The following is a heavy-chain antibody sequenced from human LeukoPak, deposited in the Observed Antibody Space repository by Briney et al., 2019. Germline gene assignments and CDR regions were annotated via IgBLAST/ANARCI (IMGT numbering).Heavy chain of an antibody. CDR1: GFTASSNY. V-gene: IGHV3-15*01. CDR2: IKSKTDGGTT. CDR3: TTAPVVELDQPLN. J-gene: IGHJ4*02. Sequence: GGSLRLSCAASGFTASSNYMSWVRQAPGKGLEWVGRIKSKTDGGTTDYAAPVEGRFTISRDDSKNTLYLQMNSLKTEDTAVYYCTTAPVVELDQPLNWGQGTLVTVSS. D-gene: IGHD2-2*01.